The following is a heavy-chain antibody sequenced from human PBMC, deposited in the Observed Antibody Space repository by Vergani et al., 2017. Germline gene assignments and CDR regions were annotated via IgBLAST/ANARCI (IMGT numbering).Heavy chain of an antibody. Sequence: QVQLMQSGPVIKKPGGSMKVSFQASESTFSDYNIHWVRQAPGQGLQCMGWISPKTGDTDYLQRFQDRVTMTRDASTKTVYLKMTRLTSDDTAIYYCAHSWNFGRRDWFDSWGPGTLVTVSS. J-gene: IGHJ5*01. D-gene: IGHD1-26*01. CDR3: AHSWNFGRRDWFDS. CDR2: ISPKTGDT. CDR1: ESTFSDYN. V-gene: IGHV1-2*02.